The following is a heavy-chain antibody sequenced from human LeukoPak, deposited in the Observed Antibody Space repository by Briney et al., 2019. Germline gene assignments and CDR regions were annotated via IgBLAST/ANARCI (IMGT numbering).Heavy chain of an antibody. CDR1: GYTFTNYW. V-gene: IGHV5-51*01. D-gene: IGHD1-26*01. CDR2: IFPADSDT. CDR3: ARQRAWRELGAFDI. J-gene: IGHJ3*02. Sequence: KSGESLKISCKGSGYTFTNYWIGWVRQMPGKGLEWMGIIFPADSDTRYSPSFQGQVTISADRSITTAYLQWNGLKAADTAIYYCARQRAWRELGAFDIWGLGTMVTVSS.